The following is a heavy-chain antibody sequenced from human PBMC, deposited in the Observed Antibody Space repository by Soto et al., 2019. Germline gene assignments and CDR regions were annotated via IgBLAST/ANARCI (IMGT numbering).Heavy chain of an antibody. D-gene: IGHD3-22*01. Sequence: GGSLRLSCAASGFTFSSYSMNWVRQAPGKGLEWVSSISSSSSYIYYADSVKGRFTISRDNAKNSLYLQMNSLRAEDTAVYYCASHPRDSSGYWYHLAYWGQGTLVTVSS. CDR1: GFTFSSYS. V-gene: IGHV3-21*01. CDR3: ASHPRDSSGYWYHLAY. CDR2: ISSSSSYI. J-gene: IGHJ4*02.